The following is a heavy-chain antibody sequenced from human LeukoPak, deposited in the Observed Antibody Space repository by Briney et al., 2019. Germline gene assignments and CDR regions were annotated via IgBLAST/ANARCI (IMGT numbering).Heavy chain of an antibody. Sequence: GGTLRLSWAASGFTFSSYGMSWVRQAPGKGREWVSAISGSGGSTYYAESGKGGFTISRDNSKNTLYLQMNSLRAEDTAVYYCANRGSGSVFGDFDYWGQGTLVTVSS. CDR1: GFTFSSYG. V-gene: IGHV3-23*01. D-gene: IGHD6-19*01. CDR2: ISGSGGST. J-gene: IGHJ4*02. CDR3: ANRGSGSVFGDFDY.